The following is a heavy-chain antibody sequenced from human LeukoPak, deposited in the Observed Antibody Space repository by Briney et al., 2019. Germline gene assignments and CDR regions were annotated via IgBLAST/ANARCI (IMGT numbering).Heavy chain of an antibody. CDR3: ARKAGVQYAYYYYYMDV. D-gene: IGHD2-2*01. CDR2: IYSGGST. Sequence: GGSLRLSCAASEFSVGSNYMTWVRQAPGKGLEWVSLIYSGGSTYYADSVKGRFTISRDNSKNTLYLQMNSLRAEDTAVYYCARKAGVQYAYYYYYMDVWGKGTTVTISS. V-gene: IGHV3-66*01. CDR1: EFSVGSNY. J-gene: IGHJ6*03.